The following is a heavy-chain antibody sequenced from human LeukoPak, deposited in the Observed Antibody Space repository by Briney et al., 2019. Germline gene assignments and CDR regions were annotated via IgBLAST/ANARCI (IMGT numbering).Heavy chain of an antibody. D-gene: IGHD1-26*01. CDR2: ISYDGSNK. Sequence: WGSLRLSCAGSGFIFIRYRMHWVRQAPGRGLEGVAVISYDGSNKYYADSVKDRFTITTDNSKNTPYLQINSMRAEDTAVYYCARVDWEGSGSYYFDYWGQGTLVTVSS. CDR1: GFIFIRYR. J-gene: IGHJ4*02. CDR3: ARVDWEGSGSYYFDY. V-gene: IGHV3-30*03.